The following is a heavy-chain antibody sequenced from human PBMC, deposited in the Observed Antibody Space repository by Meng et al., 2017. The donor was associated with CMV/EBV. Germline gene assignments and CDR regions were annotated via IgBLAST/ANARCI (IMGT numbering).Heavy chain of an antibody. D-gene: IGHD3-16*02. CDR3: AKDTRITFGGVIGYYYYYGMDV. CDR2: ISGSGGST. J-gene: IGHJ6*02. Sequence: GEPLKISCAASGFTLSSYAMSWVRQAPGKGLEWVSAISGSGGSTYYADSVKGRFTISRDNSKNTLYLQMNSLRAEDTAVYYCAKDTRITFGGVIGYYYYYGMDVWGQGTTVTVSS. V-gene: IGHV3-23*01. CDR1: GFTLSSYA.